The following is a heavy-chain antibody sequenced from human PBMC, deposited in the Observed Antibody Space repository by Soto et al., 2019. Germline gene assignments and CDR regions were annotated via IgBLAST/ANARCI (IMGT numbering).Heavy chain of an antibody. CDR2: FYWNDDK. D-gene: IGHD2-21*02. V-gene: IGHV2-5*01. Sequence: QITLTESGPTLVTPTQTLTLTCSFSGFSLTTSGVAVGWFRQPPGKAPEWLALFYWNDDKRYSPSLRSRLTVTGDSSKNKVVLTLANVDPVDSGTYYCAHRPTSTDDFYFDYCGQGTLVTVSS. J-gene: IGHJ4*02. CDR1: GFSLTTSGVA. CDR3: AHRPTSTDDFYFDY.